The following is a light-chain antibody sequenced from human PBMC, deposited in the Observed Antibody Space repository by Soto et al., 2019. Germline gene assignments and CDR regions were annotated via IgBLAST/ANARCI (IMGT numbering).Light chain of an antibody. CDR2: GNS. CDR1: SSNIGAGYD. Sequence: QPVLTQPPSVSGAPGQRVTISCTGSSSNIGAGYDVHWYQQLPGTAPKLLIYGNSNRPSGVPDRFSGSKSGTSASLAITGLQAEDVADYYCQSYDSSLSGSNVVFGGGTKLTVL. CDR3: QSYDSSLSGSNVV. J-gene: IGLJ2*01. V-gene: IGLV1-40*01.